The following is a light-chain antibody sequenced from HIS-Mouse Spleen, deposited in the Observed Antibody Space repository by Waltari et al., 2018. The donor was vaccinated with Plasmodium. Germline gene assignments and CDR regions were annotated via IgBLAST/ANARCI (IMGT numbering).Light chain of an antibody. Sequence: SYELTQPPSVSVSPGQTARITCSGDALPKQNAYWYQQKSGQAPVLVIYEDSKPPSGIPERVSGSSSGTMATLTISGAQVEDEADYYCYSTDSSGNHRVFGGGTKLTVL. J-gene: IGLJ3*02. CDR3: YSTDSSGNHRV. CDR1: ALPKQN. CDR2: EDS. V-gene: IGLV3-10*01.